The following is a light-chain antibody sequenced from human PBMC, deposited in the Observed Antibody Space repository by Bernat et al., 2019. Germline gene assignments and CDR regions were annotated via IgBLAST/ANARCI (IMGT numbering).Light chain of an antibody. V-gene: IGLV4-60*03. J-gene: IGLJ3*02. CDR1: SGHSSYI. Sequence: QPVLTQSSSASASLGSSVKLTCTLSSGHSSYIIAWHQQQPGKAPRYLMKLEGSGSYNKGSGVPDRFSGSSSGADRYPTISNLQSGDEADYYCETWDSNTWVFGGGTKLAVL. CDR2: LEGSGSY. CDR3: ETWDSNTWV.